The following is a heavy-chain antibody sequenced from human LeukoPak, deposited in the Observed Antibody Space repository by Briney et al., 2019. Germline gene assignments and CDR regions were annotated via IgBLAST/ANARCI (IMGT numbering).Heavy chain of an antibody. CDR2: ISGSGGST. CDR3: AKDPYSYGSYFDY. D-gene: IGHD5-18*01. J-gene: IGHJ4*02. Sequence: PGGSLRLSCAASGFSLSSYALTWVRQAPGKGLEWVSAISGSGGSTYYADSVKGRFTTSRDNSKNTLYLQMNSLRAEDTAMYYCAKDPYSYGSYFDYWGQGTLVTVSS. V-gene: IGHV3-23*01. CDR1: GFSLSSYA.